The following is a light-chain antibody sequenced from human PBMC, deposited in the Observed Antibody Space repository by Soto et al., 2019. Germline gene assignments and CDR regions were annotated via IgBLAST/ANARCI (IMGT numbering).Light chain of an antibody. CDR2: WAS. Sequence: DIVMTQSPDSLAVSLGERVTISCKSSQSVLYSSNNKNFVAWYQQKPGQPPKLLIYWASTRESGVPDRFSGSGSGTDFTLTISSLQAEDVAVYYCQQYYTTPPAFGQGTKVEIK. J-gene: IGKJ1*01. CDR3: QQYYTTPPA. V-gene: IGKV4-1*01. CDR1: QSVLYSSNNKNF.